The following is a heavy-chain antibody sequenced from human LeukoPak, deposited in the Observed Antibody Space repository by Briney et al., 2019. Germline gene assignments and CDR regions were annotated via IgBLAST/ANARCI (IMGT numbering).Heavy chain of an antibody. V-gene: IGHV4-4*07. CDR3: ARVWEHIVVVTAIPPDAFDI. J-gene: IGHJ3*02. CDR1: GGSISSYC. CDR2: IHTSGST. D-gene: IGHD2-21*02. Sequence: PSETLSLTCTVSGGSISSYCWSWIRQPAGKGLEWIGRIHTSGSTNYNPSLKSRVTMSVDTSKNQFSLKLSSVTAADTAVYYCARVWEHIVVVTAIPPDAFDIWGQGTMVTVSS.